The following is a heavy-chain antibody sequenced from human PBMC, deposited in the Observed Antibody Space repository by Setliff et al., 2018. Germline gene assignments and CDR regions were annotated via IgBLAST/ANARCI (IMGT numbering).Heavy chain of an antibody. D-gene: IGHD5-18*01. Sequence: ASVKVSCKASGYSFSDYGISWVRQAPGQGLEWMGWISAYNGNTKYAQKLQGRVTMATDISTSTAYMELRSLRSDDTAVYYCARGGYSYGYDHGFDIWGQGTMFTVSS. CDR3: ARGGYSYGYDHGFDI. V-gene: IGHV1-18*01. J-gene: IGHJ3*02. CDR1: GYSFSDYG. CDR2: ISAYNGNT.